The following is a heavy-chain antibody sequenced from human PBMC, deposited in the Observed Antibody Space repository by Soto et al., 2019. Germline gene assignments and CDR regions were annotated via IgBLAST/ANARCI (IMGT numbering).Heavy chain of an antibody. CDR2: INPSGGST. V-gene: IGHV1-46*03. CDR3: ARDQEPSTLYYDYYYMDV. CDR1: AYTVTIYY. Sequence: VHLVQSETEVNKPGASVTVFCKESAYTVTIYYIYCVRQANGQRLDLVGIINPSGGSTSYAQKFLGRVTMTRDTSTTTVYTEVRCLRSEDTAVYYCARDQEPSTLYYDYYYMDVWGKGPTVTVSS. J-gene: IGHJ6*03.